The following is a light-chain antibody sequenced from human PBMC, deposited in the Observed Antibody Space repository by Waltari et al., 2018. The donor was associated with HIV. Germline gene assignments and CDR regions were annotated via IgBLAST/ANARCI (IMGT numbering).Light chain of an antibody. CDR1: SSDVDGYNY. J-gene: IGLJ2*01. V-gene: IGLV2-14*03. Sequence: QSALTQPASVSGSPGQSITISCTGISSDVDGYNYVSWYQQHPGKAPKLMIYDVSKRPSGVSNRFSGSKSGNTASLTISGLQAEDEADYYCSSYTSSSTLFGGGTKLTVL. CDR2: DVS. CDR3: SSYTSSSTL.